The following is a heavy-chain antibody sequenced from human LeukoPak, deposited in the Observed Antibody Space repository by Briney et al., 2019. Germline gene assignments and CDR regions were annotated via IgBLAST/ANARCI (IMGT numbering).Heavy chain of an antibody. CDR2: INWNGGST. CDR1: GFTFSSYG. D-gene: IGHD5-24*01. J-gene: IGHJ4*02. CDR3: ARVVLSRGERDY. Sequence: GGSLRLSCAASGFTFSSYGMHWVRQAPGKGLEWVSGINWNGGSTGYADSVKGRFTISRDNAKKSLYLQMNNLRAEDTALYYCARVVLSRGERDYWGQGTLVTVSS. V-gene: IGHV3-20*04.